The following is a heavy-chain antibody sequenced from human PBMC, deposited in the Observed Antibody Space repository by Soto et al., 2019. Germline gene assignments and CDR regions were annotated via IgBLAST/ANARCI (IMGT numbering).Heavy chain of an antibody. V-gene: IGHV1-2*04. CDR2: INPNSGGT. CDR3: ARGPLRGGATTAFDI. CDR1: GYTFTGYY. D-gene: IGHD1-26*01. J-gene: IGHJ3*02. Sequence: ASVKVSCKASGYTFTGYYMHWVRQAPGQGLEWMGWINPNSGGTNYAQKFQGWVTMTRDTSISTAYMELSRLRSDDTAVYYCARGPLRGGATTAFDIWGQGTMVTVSS.